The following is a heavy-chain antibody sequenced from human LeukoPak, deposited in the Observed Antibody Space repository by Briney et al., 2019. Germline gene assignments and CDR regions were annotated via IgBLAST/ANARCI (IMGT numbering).Heavy chain of an antibody. D-gene: IGHD2-2*02. Sequence: GGSLRLSCAPSGFTFKNAWMNWVRQAPGKGLEWVSSISSSSSYIYYADSVKGRFTISRDNAKNSLYLQMNSLRAEDTAVYYCARDLLVVPAAILGYWGQGTLVTVSS. J-gene: IGHJ4*02. V-gene: IGHV3-21*01. CDR3: ARDLLVVPAAILGY. CDR2: ISSSSSYI. CDR1: GFTFKNAW.